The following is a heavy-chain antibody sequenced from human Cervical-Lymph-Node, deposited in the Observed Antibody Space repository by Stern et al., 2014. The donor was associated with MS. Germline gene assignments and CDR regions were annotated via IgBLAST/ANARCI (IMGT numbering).Heavy chain of an antibody. Sequence: QVQLVQSGAEVKKPGASVKVSCKVSGYTLAELSMNWVRQAPGKGLEWMGGFDPEDGETIYAQKFQGRVTMTEDTSTDTSYMELSSLRSEDTAVYYCATAIDMDCPNDLCPSFDYWGQGTLVTVSS. D-gene: IGHD2-8*01. CDR3: ATAIDMDCPNDLCPSFDY. J-gene: IGHJ4*02. CDR1: GYTLAELS. CDR2: FDPEDGET. V-gene: IGHV1-24*01.